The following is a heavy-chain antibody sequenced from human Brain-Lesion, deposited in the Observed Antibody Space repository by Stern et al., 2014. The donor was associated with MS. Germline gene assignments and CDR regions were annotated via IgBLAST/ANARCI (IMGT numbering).Heavy chain of an antibody. Sequence: EVQLVQSGGGLVQPGGSLRLSCAASGFTFSSYWMNWVRQAPGKGLEWVATIKEDGRDTYYVDSVKGRFTISRDNAKNSLYLQMNSLRAEDTAVYYCARGSDTWGQGTLVTVSS. V-gene: IGHV3-7*01. D-gene: IGHD2-15*01. CDR2: IKEDGRDT. J-gene: IGHJ5*02. CDR1: GFTFSSYW. CDR3: ARGSDT.